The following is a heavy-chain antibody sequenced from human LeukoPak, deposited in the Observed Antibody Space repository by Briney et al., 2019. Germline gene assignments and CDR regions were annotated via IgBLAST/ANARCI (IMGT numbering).Heavy chain of an antibody. Sequence: ASVKVSCKVSGHTFTSYGISWVRQAPGQGLEWMGWISAYNGNTNYAQKLQGRVTMTTDTSTSTAYMELRSLRSDDTAVYYCARSDEGGSYYESFDYWGQGTLVTVSS. D-gene: IGHD1-26*01. CDR2: ISAYNGNT. CDR3: ARSDEGGSYYESFDY. J-gene: IGHJ4*02. CDR1: GHTFTSYG. V-gene: IGHV1-18*01.